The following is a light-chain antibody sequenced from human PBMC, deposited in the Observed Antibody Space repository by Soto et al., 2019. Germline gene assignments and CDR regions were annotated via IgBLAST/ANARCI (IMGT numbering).Light chain of an antibody. J-gene: IGKJ2*01. CDR1: QSVSSSY. Sequence: EIVLTQSPGTLSLSPGERATLSCRASQSVSSSYLAWYQQKPGQAPRLLIYGASSRATGIPDRFSGSGSGTDFTLTISRLEPEDFAVYYCQQYGYLAPYTFGQGTKLEIK. CDR3: QQYGYLAPYT. V-gene: IGKV3-20*01. CDR2: GAS.